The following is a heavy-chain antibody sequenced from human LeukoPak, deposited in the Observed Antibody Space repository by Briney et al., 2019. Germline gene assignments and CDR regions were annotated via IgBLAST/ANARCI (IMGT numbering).Heavy chain of an antibody. CDR3: ARLHPDSSGWYPFDY. D-gene: IGHD6-19*01. CDR2: IWYDGSNK. J-gene: IGHJ4*02. V-gene: IGHV3-33*01. Sequence: GRSLRLSCAASGFTFSSYGMHWVRQAPGKGLEWVAVIWYDGSNKYYADSVKGRFTISRDNSKNTLYLQMNSLRAEDTAVYYCARLHPDSSGWYPFDYWGQETLVTVSS. CDR1: GFTFSSYG.